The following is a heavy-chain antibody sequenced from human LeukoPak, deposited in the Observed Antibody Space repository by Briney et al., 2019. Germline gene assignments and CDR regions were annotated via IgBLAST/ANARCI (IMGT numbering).Heavy chain of an antibody. V-gene: IGHV5-51*01. CDR1: GYTFTTYW. D-gene: IGHD3-16*01. Sequence: GESLKISCKGSGYTFTTYWIGWVRQMPGKGLEWMGIIYPSDSDTRYSPSFQGQVTISADKSISSAYLQWSSLKASDTAMYYCARLHGLGELGAFDIWGQGTMVTVSS. CDR2: IYPSDSDT. CDR3: ARLHGLGELGAFDI. J-gene: IGHJ3*02.